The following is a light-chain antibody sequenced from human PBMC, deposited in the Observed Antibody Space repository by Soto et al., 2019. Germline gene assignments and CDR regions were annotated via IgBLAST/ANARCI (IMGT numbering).Light chain of an antibody. Sequence: DIQMAQSPSTLSASVGDRVTITCRASQSISSWLAWYQQKPGKAPKLLMYRASSLESGVQSRFSGSGSGTDFTLTIRSLQPDDFATYYCKQYKTYSSTFGGGTKVDIK. CDR2: RAS. J-gene: IGKJ4*01. CDR3: KQYKTYSST. CDR1: QSISSW. V-gene: IGKV1-5*03.